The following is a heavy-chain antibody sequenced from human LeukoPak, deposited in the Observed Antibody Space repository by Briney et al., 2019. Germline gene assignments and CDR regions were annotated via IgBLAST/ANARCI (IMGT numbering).Heavy chain of an antibody. CDR3: AGADRHDYGEDY. J-gene: IGHJ4*02. CDR1: GGSISSYY. CDR2: IYYSGSS. D-gene: IGHD4-17*01. Sequence: SEILSLTCTVSGGSISSYYWSWIRQPPGKGLEWIGFIYYSGSSYYNPSLKSRVTMSVDTSKNQFSLKLTSVTAADTAVYYCAGADRHDYGEDYWGQGTLVTVSS. V-gene: IGHV4-59*01.